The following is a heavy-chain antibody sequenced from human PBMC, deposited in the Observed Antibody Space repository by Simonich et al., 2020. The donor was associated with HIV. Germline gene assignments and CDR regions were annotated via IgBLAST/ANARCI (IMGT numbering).Heavy chain of an antibody. J-gene: IGHJ4*02. D-gene: IGHD3-10*01. CDR1: GGTFSSLA. CDR3: ARKGGGRGVYYFDY. CDR2: NIPSLGTA. Sequence: QVQLVQSGAEVKKPGSSVKVSCKASGGTFSSLAISWVRQAPGLGLGWGVWNIPSLGTANYALRVQGRVTITADESTSTAYMELSSLRSEDTGIYYCARKGGGRGVYYFDYWGQGTLVTVSS. V-gene: IGHV1-69*13.